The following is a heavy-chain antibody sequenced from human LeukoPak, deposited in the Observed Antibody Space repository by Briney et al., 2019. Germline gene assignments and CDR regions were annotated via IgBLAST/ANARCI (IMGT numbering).Heavy chain of an antibody. V-gene: IGHV4-4*07. CDR1: GGSISSYY. Sequence: SETLSLTCTVSGGSISSYYWSWIRQPAGKGLEWIGRIYTSGSTNYNPSLKSRVTMSVDTSKNQFSPKLSPVTAADTAVYYCARGNDQYSSSWYFNWFDPWGQGTLVTVSS. CDR3: ARGNDQYSSSWYFNWFDP. CDR2: IYTSGST. D-gene: IGHD6-13*01. J-gene: IGHJ5*02.